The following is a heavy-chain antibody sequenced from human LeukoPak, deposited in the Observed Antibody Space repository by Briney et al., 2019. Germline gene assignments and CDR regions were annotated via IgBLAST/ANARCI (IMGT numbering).Heavy chain of an antibody. V-gene: IGHV3-23*01. CDR3: AKDLDGYGGLRGEAFNI. J-gene: IGHJ3*02. Sequence: AGGSLRLSCAASGFTFNSYALSWVRQAPGKGLEWVSAISDGGGSTYYADSVKGRFTISRDNSKNTVYLQMNSLRVEDTAVYYCAKDLDGYGGLRGEAFNIWGQGTMVIVSS. CDR2: ISDGGGST. D-gene: IGHD5-24*01. CDR1: GFTFNSYA.